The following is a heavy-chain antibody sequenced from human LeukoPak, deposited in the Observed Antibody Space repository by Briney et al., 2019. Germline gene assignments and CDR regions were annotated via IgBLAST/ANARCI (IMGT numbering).Heavy chain of an antibody. CDR3: ARMKRYGSGSYPRYYYYYMDV. D-gene: IGHD3-10*01. CDR2: INHSGST. Sequence: SETLSLTCTVSGGSISSSSYYWGWVRQPPGKGLEWIGEINHSGSTNYNPSLKSRVTISVDTSKNQFSLKLSSVTAADTAVYYCARMKRYGSGSYPRYYYYYMDVWGKGTTVTVSS. J-gene: IGHJ6*03. CDR1: GGSISSSSYY. V-gene: IGHV4-39*07.